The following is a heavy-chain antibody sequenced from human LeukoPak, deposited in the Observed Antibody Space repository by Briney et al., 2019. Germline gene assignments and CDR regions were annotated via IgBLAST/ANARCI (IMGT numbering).Heavy chain of an antibody. CDR1: GFTFDDYA. Sequence: GGSLRLSCAASGFTFDDYAMHWVRQAPGKGLEWVSLISWDGGSTYYADSVKGRFTISRDNSKNSLYLQMNSLRAEDTALYYCAKDIHSNPEKYCSGGSCYYFDYWGQGTLVTVSS. J-gene: IGHJ4*02. D-gene: IGHD2-15*01. V-gene: IGHV3-43D*03. CDR3: AKDIHSNPEKYCSGGSCYYFDY. CDR2: ISWDGGST.